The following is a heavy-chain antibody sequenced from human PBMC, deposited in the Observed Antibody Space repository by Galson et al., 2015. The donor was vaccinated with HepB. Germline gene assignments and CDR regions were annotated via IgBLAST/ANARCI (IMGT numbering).Heavy chain of an antibody. CDR3: ARGEVGFSGSFWYFDL. J-gene: IGHJ2*01. V-gene: IGHV3-30*04. CDR2: ISYDGSNK. Sequence: SLRLSCAASGFTFSSYAMHWVRQAPGKGLEWVAVISYDGSNKYYADSVKGRFTISRDNSKNTLYLQMNSLRAEDTAVYYCARGEVGFSGSFWYFDLWGRGTLVTVSS. D-gene: IGHD3-10*01. CDR1: GFTFSSYA.